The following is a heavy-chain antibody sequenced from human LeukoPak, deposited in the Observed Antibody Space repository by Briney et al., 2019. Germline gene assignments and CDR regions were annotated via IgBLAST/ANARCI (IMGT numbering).Heavy chain of an antibody. V-gene: IGHV3-23*01. CDR2: ISGSGGST. CDR3: AKDMAIESGTIFGVVTTGDY. CDR1: GFTFSSYA. D-gene: IGHD3-3*01. Sequence: PGGSLRLSCAASGFTFSSYAMSWVRRAPGKGLEWVSAISGSGGSTYYADSVKGRFTISRDNSKNTLYLQMNSLRAEDTAVYYCAKDMAIESGTIFGVVTTGDYWGQGTLVTVSS. J-gene: IGHJ4*02.